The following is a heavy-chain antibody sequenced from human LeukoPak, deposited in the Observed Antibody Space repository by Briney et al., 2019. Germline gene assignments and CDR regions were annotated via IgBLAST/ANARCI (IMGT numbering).Heavy chain of an antibody. CDR3: ARLRYFDWFIDY. D-gene: IGHD3-9*01. CDR1: GGSISSGGYY. CDR2: IYYSGGT. J-gene: IGHJ4*02. Sequence: SQTLSLTCTVSGGSISSGGYYWSWIRQHPGRGLEWIGYIYYSGGTYYNPSLKSRVTISVDTSKNQFSLKLSSVTAADTAVYYCARLRYFDWFIDYWGQGTLVTVSS. V-gene: IGHV4-31*03.